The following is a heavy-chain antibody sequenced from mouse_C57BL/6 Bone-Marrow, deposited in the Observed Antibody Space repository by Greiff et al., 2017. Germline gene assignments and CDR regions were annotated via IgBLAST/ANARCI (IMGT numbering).Heavy chain of an antibody. CDR2: IWTGGGT. Sequence: VKLVESGPGLVAPSQSLSITCTVSGFSLTSYAISWVRQPPGKGLEWLGVIWTGGGTNYNSALNSRLSISKDNSKSQVFLKMNSLQTDDTARYYCARNLGYYGSSRYFDVWGTGTTVTVSS. CDR3: ARNLGYYGSSRYFDV. V-gene: IGHV2-9-1*01. D-gene: IGHD1-1*01. CDR1: GFSLTSYA. J-gene: IGHJ1*03.